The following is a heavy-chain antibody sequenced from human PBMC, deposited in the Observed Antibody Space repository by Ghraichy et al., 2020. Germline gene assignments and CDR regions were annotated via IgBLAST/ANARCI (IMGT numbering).Heavy chain of an antibody. CDR1: GGSFSGYY. V-gene: IGHV4-34*01. D-gene: IGHD3-16*02. J-gene: IGHJ5*02. CDR2: INHSGST. Sequence: SETLSLTCAVYGGSFSGYYWSWIRQPPGKGLEWIGEINHSGSTNYNPSLKSRVTISVDTSKNQFSLKLSSVTAADTAVYYCARASYDYVWGSYRPPLPNWCDPWGQGTLVTVSS. CDR3: ARASYDYVWGSYRPPLPNWCDP.